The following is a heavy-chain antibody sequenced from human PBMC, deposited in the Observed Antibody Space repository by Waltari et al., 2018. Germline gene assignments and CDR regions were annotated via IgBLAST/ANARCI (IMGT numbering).Heavy chain of an antibody. Sequence: EVQLLESGGGLVQPGGSLRLSCAASGFTFSSYAISWVRQAPGKGLEWVSVIYSGGSSTYYADSVKGRFTISRDNSKNTLYLQMNSLRAEDTAVYYCARSGGNLWAFDIWGQGTMVTVSS. CDR2: IYSGGSST. V-gene: IGHV3-23*03. J-gene: IGHJ3*02. CDR3: ARSGGNLWAFDI. CDR1: GFTFSSYA. D-gene: IGHD2-15*01.